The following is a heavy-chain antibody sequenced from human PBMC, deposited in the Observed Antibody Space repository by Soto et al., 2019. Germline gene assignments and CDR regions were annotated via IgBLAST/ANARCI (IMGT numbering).Heavy chain of an antibody. Sequence: SVKVSCKASGGTFSSYAISWVRQAPGQGLEWMGGIIPIFGTANYAQKFQGRVTITADKSTSTAYMELSSLRSEDTAVYYCARLDGYCSGGSCPTEFDYWGQGTQVTVSS. CDR3: ARLDGYCSGGSCPTEFDY. CDR1: GGTFSSYA. J-gene: IGHJ4*02. CDR2: IIPIFGTA. D-gene: IGHD2-15*01. V-gene: IGHV1-69*06.